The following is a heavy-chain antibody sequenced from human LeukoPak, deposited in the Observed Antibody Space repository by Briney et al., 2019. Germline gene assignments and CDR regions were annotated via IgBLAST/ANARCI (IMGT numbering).Heavy chain of an antibody. J-gene: IGHJ4*02. CDR1: GFTFSRYA. V-gene: IGHV3-23*01. D-gene: IGHD5-18*01. Sequence: GGSLRLSCAASGFTFSRYAMSWVRQAPGKGLEWVSITSGSGGSTYYADSVKGRFTISRDNSKLYLQMNSLRAEDTAVYYCAKDLQYTASASFDCWGRGTLVTVSS. CDR3: AKDLQYTASASFDC. CDR2: TSGSGGST.